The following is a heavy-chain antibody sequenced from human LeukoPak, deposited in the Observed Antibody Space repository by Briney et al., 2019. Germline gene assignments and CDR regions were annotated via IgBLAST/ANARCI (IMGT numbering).Heavy chain of an antibody. CDR2: INHSGST. CDR3: ARRKSGSGSYRYFDY. CDR1: GGSFSGYY. V-gene: IGHV4-34*01. D-gene: IGHD3-10*01. Sequence: ETLSLTCAVYGGSFSGYYWSWIRQPPGKGLEWIGEINHSGSTNYNPSLKSRVTISVDTSKNQFSLKLSSVTAADTAVYYCARRKSGSGSYRYFDYWGQGTLVTVSS. J-gene: IGHJ4*02.